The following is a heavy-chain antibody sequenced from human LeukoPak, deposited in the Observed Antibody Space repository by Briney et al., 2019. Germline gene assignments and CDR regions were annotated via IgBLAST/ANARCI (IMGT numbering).Heavy chain of an antibody. CDR2: ISGSGGST. Sequence: GGTLRLSCAASGFTFSSYGMSWVRQAPGKGLEWVSAISGSGGSTYYADSVKGRFTISRDNSKNTLYLQMNSLRAEDTAVYYCAKDRRVVVPAASAFDIWGQGTMVTVSS. D-gene: IGHD2-2*01. CDR1: GFTFSSYG. J-gene: IGHJ3*02. V-gene: IGHV3-23*01. CDR3: AKDRRVVVPAASAFDI.